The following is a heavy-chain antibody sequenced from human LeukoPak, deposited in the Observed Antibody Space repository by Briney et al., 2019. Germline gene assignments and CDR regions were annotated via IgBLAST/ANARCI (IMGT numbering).Heavy chain of an antibody. D-gene: IGHD2-2*01. J-gene: IGHJ4*02. CDR1: GFTFSSYA. CDR3: AKVGCSSTSCPTDY. V-gene: IGHV3-23*01. CDR2: ISGSGGST. Sequence: GGSLRLSCAASGFTFSSYAMSWVRRAPGKGLEWVSAISGSGGSTYYADSVKGRFTISRDNSKNTLYLQMNSLRAEDTAVYYCAKVGCSSTSCPTDYWGQGTLVTVSS.